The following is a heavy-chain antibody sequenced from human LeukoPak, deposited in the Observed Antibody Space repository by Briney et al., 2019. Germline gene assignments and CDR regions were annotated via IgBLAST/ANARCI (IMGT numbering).Heavy chain of an antibody. Sequence: GRSLRLSCAASGFTFSSYGMHWVRQAPGKGLEWVALIWYDGSNKYYADSVKGRFTISRDNSKNTVYLQMNSLRAEDTAVYYCARGTTVTYWFDPWGQGTLVTVSS. J-gene: IGHJ5*02. CDR1: GFTFSSYG. V-gene: IGHV3-33*01. D-gene: IGHD4-17*01. CDR3: ARGTTVTYWFDP. CDR2: IWYDGSNK.